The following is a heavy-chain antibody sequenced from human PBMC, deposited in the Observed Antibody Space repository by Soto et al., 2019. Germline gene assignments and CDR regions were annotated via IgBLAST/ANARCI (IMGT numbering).Heavy chain of an antibody. J-gene: IGHJ4*02. CDR2: LWYDGSNQ. CDR1: GFTFSSYG. CDR3: AKDWYYTIDY. Sequence: GGSLRLSCAASGFTFSSYGMHWVRQAPGKGLEWVAVLWYDGSNQYYADSVKGRFTISRDNSKNTLYLQMNSLRADDTAVYYCAKDWYYTIDYWGQGTPVTVSS. V-gene: IGHV3-33*06. D-gene: IGHD3-3*01.